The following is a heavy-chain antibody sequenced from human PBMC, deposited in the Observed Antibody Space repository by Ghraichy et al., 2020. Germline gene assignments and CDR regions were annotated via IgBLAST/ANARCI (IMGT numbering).Heavy chain of an antibody. CDR1: GFTFSSYG. Sequence: GGSLRLSCAASGFTFSSYGMHWVRQAPGKGLEWVAFIRYDGSNKYYADSVKGRFTISRDNSKNTLYLQMNSLRAEDTAVYYCAKKSDIVVVPAARYYYYGMDVWGQGTTVTVSS. CDR2: IRYDGSNK. CDR3: AKKSDIVVVPAARYYYYGMDV. D-gene: IGHD2-2*01. J-gene: IGHJ6*02. V-gene: IGHV3-30*02.